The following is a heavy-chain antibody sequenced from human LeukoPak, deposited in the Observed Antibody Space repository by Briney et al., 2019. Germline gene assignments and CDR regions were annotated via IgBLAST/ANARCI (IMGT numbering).Heavy chain of an antibody. CDR1: GYTFTGSY. J-gene: IGHJ4*02. CDR3: LNEHGG. CDR2: ISPASGAT. V-gene: IGHV1-2*02. Sequence: EASVKVSRKASGYTFTGSYTHWVRQAPGQGFEWIGWISPASGATKYAQNFQGRVTLTTDTSITTAYMELSSLTSDDTASYYCLNEHGGWGQGTPVTVSS. D-gene: IGHD1-1*01.